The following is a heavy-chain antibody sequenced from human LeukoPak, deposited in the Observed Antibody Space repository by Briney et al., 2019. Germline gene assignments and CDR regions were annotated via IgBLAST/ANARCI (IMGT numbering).Heavy chain of an antibody. CDR2: IRYDGSNK. V-gene: IGHV3-30*02. Sequence: PGGSLRLSCAASGFTFSSYGMHWVRQAPGKGLEWVAFIRYDGSNKYYADSVKGRFTISRDNSENTLYLQMNSLRAEDTAVYYCAKDAYYDSSGYYPYFDYWGQGTLVTVSS. D-gene: IGHD3-22*01. J-gene: IGHJ4*02. CDR1: GFTFSSYG. CDR3: AKDAYYDSSGYYPYFDY.